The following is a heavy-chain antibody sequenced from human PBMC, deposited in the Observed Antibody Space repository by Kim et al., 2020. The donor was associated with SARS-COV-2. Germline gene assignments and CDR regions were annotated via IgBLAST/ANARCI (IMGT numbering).Heavy chain of an antibody. V-gene: IGHV4-39*01. J-gene: IGHJ4*02. Sequence: STYYTPTLKSRVTISVDTSKNQFSLKLTSVTAADTAVYYCARRHNVEGIDYWGQGTLLTVSS. D-gene: IGHD2-8*01. CDR3: ARRHNVEGIDY. CDR2: ST.